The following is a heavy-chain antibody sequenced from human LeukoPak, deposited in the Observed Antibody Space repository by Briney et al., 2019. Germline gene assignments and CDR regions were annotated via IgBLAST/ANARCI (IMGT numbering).Heavy chain of an antibody. CDR1: GFTFSSYN. J-gene: IGHJ4*02. CDR2: ITSGSSYI. D-gene: IGHD3-10*01. Sequence: PGGSLRLSCAASGFTFSSYNMNWVRQAPGKGLEWVSSITSGSSYIYYADSVKGRFTISRDNAKNSVYLQMNSLRAEDTAVYYCARGPSGNNNLWMDYWGQGTLVSVSS. CDR3: ARGPSGNNNLWMDY. V-gene: IGHV3-21*01.